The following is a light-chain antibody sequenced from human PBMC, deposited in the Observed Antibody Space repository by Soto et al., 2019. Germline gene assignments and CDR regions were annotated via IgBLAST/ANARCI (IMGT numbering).Light chain of an antibody. Sequence: QSALTQPPSASGTPGQRVTISCSGGSSNIGSNTVSWYQQLPGAAPKILIYISNERPSGVPDRFSGSKSGTSASLAISGLHSEDEAEYYCAAWDDSRNGPVFGGGTKVTVL. CDR2: ISN. CDR1: SSNIGSNT. J-gene: IGLJ2*01. CDR3: AAWDDSRNGPV. V-gene: IGLV1-44*01.